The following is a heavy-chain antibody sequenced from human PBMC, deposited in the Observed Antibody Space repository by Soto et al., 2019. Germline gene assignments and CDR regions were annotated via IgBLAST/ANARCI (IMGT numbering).Heavy chain of an antibody. CDR2: INPSGGST. J-gene: IGHJ4*02. V-gene: IGHV1-46*03. Sequence: QVQLVQSGAEVKKPGASVKVSCKASGYTFTSYYMHWVRQAPGQGLEWMGIINPSGGSTSYAQKCQGRVXXNXDXXTSTVYMELSSLRSEDTAVYYCARERGYGDYVFDYWGQGTLVTVSS. D-gene: IGHD4-17*01. CDR1: GYTFTSYY. CDR3: ARERGYGDYVFDY.